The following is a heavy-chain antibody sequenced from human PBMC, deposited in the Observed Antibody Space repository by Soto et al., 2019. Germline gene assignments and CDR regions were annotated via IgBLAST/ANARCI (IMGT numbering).Heavy chain of an antibody. CDR2: ISKDGSNE. D-gene: IGHD3-10*01. V-gene: IGHV3-30*03. CDR3: EAILLWFGELLDY. CDR1: GFTFSRYG. J-gene: IGHJ4*02. Sequence: QVQLVESGGGVVQPGRSLRLSCAASGFTFSRYGMHWVRQAPGKGLEWVAFISKDGSNEKYADSVKGRFTISRDDSKNTLYLQMDSLRPEDTAGYYCEAILLWFGELLDYWGQGTLVTVSS.